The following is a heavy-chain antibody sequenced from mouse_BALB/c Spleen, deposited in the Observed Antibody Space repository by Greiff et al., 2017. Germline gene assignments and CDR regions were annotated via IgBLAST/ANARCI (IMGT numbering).Heavy chain of an antibody. Sequence: EVQLQESGAELVKPGASVKLSCTASGFNIKDTYMHWVKQRPEQGLEWIGRIDPANGNTKYDPKFQGKATITADTSSNTAYLQLSSLTSEDTAVYYCAIYYEDYYAMDYWGQGTSVTVSS. CDR3: AIYYEDYYAMDY. CDR1: GFNIKDTY. D-gene: IGHD2-4*01. J-gene: IGHJ4*01. CDR2: IDPANGNT. V-gene: IGHV14-3*02.